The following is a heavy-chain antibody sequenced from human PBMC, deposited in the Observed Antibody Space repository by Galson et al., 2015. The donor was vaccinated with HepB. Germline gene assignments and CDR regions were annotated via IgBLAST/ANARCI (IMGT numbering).Heavy chain of an antibody. CDR1: GFTFSTST. CDR3: ARDVGNYYFYYMDV. Sequence: SLRLSCAASGFTFSTSTMNWVRQAPGKGLEWVSSIGGIGTYIYYADSVKGRFTISRDSAKNSLYLQMNSLRAEDTAVYYCARDVGNYYFYYMDVWGKGTTVTVSS. J-gene: IGHJ6*03. V-gene: IGHV3-21*01. CDR2: IGGIGTYI.